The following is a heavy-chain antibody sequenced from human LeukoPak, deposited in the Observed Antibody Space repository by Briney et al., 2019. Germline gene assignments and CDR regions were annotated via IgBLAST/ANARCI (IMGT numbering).Heavy chain of an antibody. D-gene: IGHD1-26*01. Sequence: PGGSLRLSCAASGFTFSSYGMHWVRQAPGKGLEWVAVISYDGSNKYYADSVKGRFTISRDNSKNTLYLQMNSLRAEDTAVYYCASGVVGNWGQGTLVTVSS. CDR2: ISYDGSNK. V-gene: IGHV3-30*03. J-gene: IGHJ4*02. CDR3: ASGVVGN. CDR1: GFTFSSYG.